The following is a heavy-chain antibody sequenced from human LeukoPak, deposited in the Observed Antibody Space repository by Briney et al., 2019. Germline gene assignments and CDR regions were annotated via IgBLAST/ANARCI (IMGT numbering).Heavy chain of an antibody. CDR1: GYTFTDYY. CDR3: ARGYSPSIRTTGNDY. CDR2: INPDSGNS. Sequence: ASVKVSCKTSGYTFTDYYIHWVRQAPGQGLEWMGWINPDSGNSGYAQNFQGRVIMTRDTSISTAYMELHSLRSEDTAVYYCARGYSPSIRTTGNDYWGQGTLVTVSS. V-gene: IGHV1-8*02. J-gene: IGHJ4*02. D-gene: IGHD1-1*01.